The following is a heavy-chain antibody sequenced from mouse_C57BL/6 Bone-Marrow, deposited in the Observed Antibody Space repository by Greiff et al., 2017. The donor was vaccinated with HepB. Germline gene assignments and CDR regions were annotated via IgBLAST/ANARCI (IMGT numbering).Heavy chain of an antibody. Sequence: VQLQQSGAELARPGDSVKMSCTASGYTFTSYTMHWVKQRPGQGLEWIGYINPCSGYTKYNQKFKDKTTLTAYKSSSTAYMQLSSLTSEDSAVYYCARVYYYCSGYDYWGQGTTLTVSS. D-gene: IGHD1-1*01. J-gene: IGHJ2*01. CDR3: ARVYYYCSGYDY. CDR2: INPCSGYT. CDR1: GYTFTSYT. V-gene: IGHV1-4*01.